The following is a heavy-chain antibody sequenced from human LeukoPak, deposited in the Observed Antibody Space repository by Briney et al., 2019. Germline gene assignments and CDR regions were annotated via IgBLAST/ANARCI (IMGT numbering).Heavy chain of an antibody. V-gene: IGHV3-7*01. Sequence: GGSLRRTCVISGFTFSDYWMNWVRQALGKGLEWVASINQNGAERSYVDSVKGRFTISRDNPRNSLYLQMNSLRAEDTAVYYCARDGTAAGLYFDLWGQGTLVAVSS. CDR3: ARDGTAAGLYFDL. CDR2: INQNGAER. D-gene: IGHD6-13*01. J-gene: IGHJ4*01. CDR1: GFTFSDYW.